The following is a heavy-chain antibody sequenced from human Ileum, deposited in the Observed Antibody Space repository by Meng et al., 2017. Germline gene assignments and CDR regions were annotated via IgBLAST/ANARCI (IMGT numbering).Heavy chain of an antibody. CDR3: ATSNDRDVYYLGY. D-gene: IGHD3-22*01. CDR2: IFQSGRT. J-gene: IGHJ4*02. Sequence: QVRLRGSAPGLVKPSGTLSLTCAVSGTWWSWVRQPPGKGLEWIGEIFQSGRTNYNPSLKSRVTISIDKSKSQISLQLSAVTAADTAVYSCATSNDRDVYYLGYWGQGTLVTVSS. V-gene: IGHV4-4*02. CDR1: GTW.